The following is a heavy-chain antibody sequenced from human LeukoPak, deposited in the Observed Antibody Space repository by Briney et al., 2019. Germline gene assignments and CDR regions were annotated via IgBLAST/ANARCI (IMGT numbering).Heavy chain of an antibody. Sequence: ASVKVSCKVSGYTLTELSMHWVRQAPGKGLEWMGGFDPEDGETIYAQKFQGRVTMTEDTSTDTAYMELSSLRSEDTAVYYCPTDHGDCSSTNCYMWLDYWGQGTLVTVSS. D-gene: IGHD2-2*02. CDR2: FDPEDGET. V-gene: IGHV1-24*01. J-gene: IGHJ4*02. CDR3: PTDHGDCSSTNCYMWLDY. CDR1: GYTLTELS.